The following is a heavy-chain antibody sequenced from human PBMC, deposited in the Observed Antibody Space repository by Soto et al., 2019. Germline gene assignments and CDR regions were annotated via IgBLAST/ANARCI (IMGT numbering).Heavy chain of an antibody. CDR1: GYTFSNHG. V-gene: IGHV3-33*01. J-gene: IGHJ4*02. Sequence: QVELVESGGGVVQSGRSLRLSCAASGYTFSNHGIHWVRQSPGKGLQWVAFIGHEGTNIQYEDSVKGRFTISKDDAKNMVFLQMNSLSAEDTAVYYCARDFDYKADYWGQGTLVTVSS. CDR2: IGHEGTNI. CDR3: ARDFDYKADY. D-gene: IGHD3-9*01.